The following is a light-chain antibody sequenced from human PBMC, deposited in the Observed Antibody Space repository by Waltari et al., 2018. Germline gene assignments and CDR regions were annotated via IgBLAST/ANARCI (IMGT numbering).Light chain of an antibody. CDR2: DVS. J-gene: IGLJ2*01. CDR3: CSYASGNSVI. Sequence: QSALTQPASASGSPVQSITISCPASTSDIGYSYYVSCYQQYPGKAPKFIIYDVSRRPSGVSDRFSGSKSGNTASLTISGLQVEDEADYYCCSYASGNSVIFGGGTRVTVL. V-gene: IGLV2-14*03. CDR1: TSDIGYSYY.